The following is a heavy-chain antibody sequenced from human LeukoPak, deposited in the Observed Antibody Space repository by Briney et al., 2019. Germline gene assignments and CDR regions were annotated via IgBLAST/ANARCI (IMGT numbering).Heavy chain of an antibody. J-gene: IGHJ4*02. Sequence: GGSLRLSCAASGFTFSNYGMHWVRQAPGKGLEWVAIIWYDGSNKYYADSVKSRFTISRDNSKNTLYLQMNSLRAEDTAVYYWARGVITVDYWGQGTLVTVSS. CDR1: GFTFSNYG. V-gene: IGHV3-33*01. CDR2: IWYDGSNK. CDR3: ARGVITVDY. D-gene: IGHD3-22*01.